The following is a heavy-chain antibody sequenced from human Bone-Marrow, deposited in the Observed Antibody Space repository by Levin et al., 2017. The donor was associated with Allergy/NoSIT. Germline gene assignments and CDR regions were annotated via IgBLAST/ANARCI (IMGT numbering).Heavy chain of an antibody. V-gene: IGHV3-30-3*01. CDR2: ISFDGNSA. D-gene: IGHD2/OR15-2a*01. CDR1: GFSFGNFG. Sequence: GESLKISCTASGFSFGNFGMHWVRQAPGRGLEWLAIISFDGNSAFYGDSVKGRFTISRANPNNTVYLHMNSLRPEDTAVYYCARDLNIVLLSGDSAELGVLDYWGQGTPVTVAS. J-gene: IGHJ4*02. CDR3: ARDLNIVLLSGDSAELGVLDY.